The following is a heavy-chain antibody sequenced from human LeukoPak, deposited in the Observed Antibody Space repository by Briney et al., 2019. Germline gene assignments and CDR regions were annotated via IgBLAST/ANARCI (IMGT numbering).Heavy chain of an antibody. Sequence: ASVKVSCKASGYTFTAYYIYWARQAPGQGLEWMGWINPNSGGTNYAQKFQGRVTMTRDTSISTVYMELTRLRSDDTAFYYCANLGSTMIRGVTSPFDHWGQGTLVTVSS. V-gene: IGHV1-2*02. J-gene: IGHJ4*02. CDR1: GYTFTAYY. CDR2: INPNSGGT. CDR3: ANLGSTMIRGVTSPFDH. D-gene: IGHD3-10*01.